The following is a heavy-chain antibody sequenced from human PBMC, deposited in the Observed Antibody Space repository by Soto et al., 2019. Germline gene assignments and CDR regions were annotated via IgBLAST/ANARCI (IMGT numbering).Heavy chain of an antibody. CDR1: GFTFSSYA. V-gene: IGHV3-23*01. Sequence: GGSLRLSCAASGFTFSSYAMSWVRQAPGKGLEWVSAISGGGGSTYYADSVKGRFTISRDNSKNTLYLQMNSLRAEDTAVYYCAKAPSQWLVTHYLDYWGQGTLVTVSS. CDR3: AKAPSQWLVTHYLDY. J-gene: IGHJ4*02. D-gene: IGHD6-19*01. CDR2: ISGGGGST.